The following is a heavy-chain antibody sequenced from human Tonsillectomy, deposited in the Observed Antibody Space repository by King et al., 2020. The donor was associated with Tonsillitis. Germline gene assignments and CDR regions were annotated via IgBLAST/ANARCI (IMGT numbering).Heavy chain of an antibody. CDR2: INGYNGNT. J-gene: IGHJ6*02. Sequence: QLVQSGAEVKKPGASVKVSCKASGYTFTNYFISWVRQAPGQGPEWMGWINGYNGNTNYARKLQGRVTMTTDTPTTTAYMELRSLRSDDTAVYYCARDGPLYFFGSGSFTQYNGIDVWGQGTTVTVSS. V-gene: IGHV1-18*01. CDR3: ARDGPLYFFGSGSFTQYNGIDV. D-gene: IGHD3-10*01. CDR1: GYTFTNYF.